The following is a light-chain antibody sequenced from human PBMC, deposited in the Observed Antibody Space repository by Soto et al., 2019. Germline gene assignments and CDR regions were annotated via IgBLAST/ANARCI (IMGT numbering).Light chain of an antibody. CDR3: SSYTNDNSPLV. CDR1: GSDVGGYNY. CDR2: DVS. V-gene: IGLV2-14*01. Sequence: QSALTQPASVSGSPGQSITITCTGTGSDVGGYNYVSWYQQHPGKAPKVMIYDVSNRPSGVSNHFSGSKSGNTASLTISGLQAEDEADYYRSSYTNDNSPLVFGGGTKVTVL. J-gene: IGLJ2*01.